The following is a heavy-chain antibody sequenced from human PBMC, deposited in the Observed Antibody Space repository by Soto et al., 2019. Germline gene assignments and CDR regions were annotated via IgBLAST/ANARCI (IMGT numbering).Heavy chain of an antibody. CDR3: ARVPGRL. D-gene: IGHD3-10*01. V-gene: IGHV3-53*02. J-gene: IGHJ4*02. CDR2: VYSGGAT. CDR1: GFSVSRNY. Sequence: QLVETGGGLIQPGTSLTLSCAASGFSVSRNYMTWVRQAPGKGLEWVSFVYSGGATFYADSVKGRFILSRDDSQNTMYLQMNYLRAGDTAVYYCARVPGRLWGRGTLVTVAS.